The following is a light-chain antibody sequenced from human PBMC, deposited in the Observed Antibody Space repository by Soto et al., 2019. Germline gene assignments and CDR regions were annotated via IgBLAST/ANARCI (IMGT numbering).Light chain of an antibody. V-gene: IGKV1-9*01. Sequence: DIQLTQSPSVLSASVGDTVTITCRASQALSNYLAWYQQKPGKAPDLLIYSASTLQSGVPSRFSGSGSGTEFTLTISSLQPDDVATYYCQQYNDYSWTFGQGTKVDIK. J-gene: IGKJ1*01. CDR2: SAS. CDR3: QQYNDYSWT. CDR1: QALSNY.